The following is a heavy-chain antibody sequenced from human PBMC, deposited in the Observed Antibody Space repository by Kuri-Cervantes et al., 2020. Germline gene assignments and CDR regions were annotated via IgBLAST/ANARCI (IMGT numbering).Heavy chain of an antibody. CDR1: GYTFTAYQ. D-gene: IGHD4-17*01. V-gene: IGHV1-2*02. CDR2: IYPNSGDT. CDR3: ARDRADYEPDFHY. Sequence: ASVKVSCKASGYTFTAYQMHWVRQAPGQGLEWMGWIYPNSGDTNYAQKFQGRVTMTRDTSISTAYMELSSLRSDDTAVYYCARDRADYEPDFHYWGQGTLVTVSS. J-gene: IGHJ4*02.